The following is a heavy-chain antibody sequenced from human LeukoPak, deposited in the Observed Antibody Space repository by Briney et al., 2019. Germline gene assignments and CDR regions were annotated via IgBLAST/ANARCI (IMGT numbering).Heavy chain of an antibody. CDR3: ARRVVPAAITRLNWFDP. V-gene: IGHV4-34*01. Sequence: SETLSLTCAVYGGSFSGYYWSWIRQPPGKGLEWIGEINHSGSTNYNPSLKSRVTISVDTSKNQFSLKLSSVTAADTAVYYCARRVVPAAITRLNWFDPWGQRTLVTLSS. CDR2: INHSGST. J-gene: IGHJ5*02. D-gene: IGHD2-2*02. CDR1: GGSFSGYY.